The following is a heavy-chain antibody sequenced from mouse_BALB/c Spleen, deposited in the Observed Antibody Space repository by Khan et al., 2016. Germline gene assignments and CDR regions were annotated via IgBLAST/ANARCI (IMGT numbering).Heavy chain of an antibody. J-gene: IGHJ2*01. CDR1: GFTFSFFG. CDR2: ISSGSSAI. Sequence: EVELVESGGGLVRPGGSRKLSCAASGFTFSFFGMHWVRQAPEKGLEWVAYISSGSSAIYYADTVKGRFTISRDNPKNTLLLQMTSLRSEDTAMYYCARGDYWGQGTTLTVSS. CDR3: ARGDY. V-gene: IGHV5-17*02.